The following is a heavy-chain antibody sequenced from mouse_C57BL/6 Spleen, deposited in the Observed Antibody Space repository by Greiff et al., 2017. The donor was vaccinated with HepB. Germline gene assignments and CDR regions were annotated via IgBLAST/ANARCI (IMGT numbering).Heavy chain of an antibody. CDR1: GYTFTSYW. V-gene: IGHV1-59*01. CDR3: ARGEDGGYFPFAY. Sequence: QVQLQQPGAELVRPGTSVKLSCKASGYTFTSYWMHWVKQRPGQGLEWIGVIDPSDSYTNYNQKFKGKATLTVDTSSSTAYMQLSSLTSEDSAVYYCARGEDGGYFPFAYWGQGTLVTVSA. CDR2: IDPSDSYT. D-gene: IGHD2-3*01. J-gene: IGHJ3*01.